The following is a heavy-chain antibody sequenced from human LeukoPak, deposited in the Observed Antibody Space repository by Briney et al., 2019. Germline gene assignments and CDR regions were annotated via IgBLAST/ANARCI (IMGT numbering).Heavy chain of an antibody. D-gene: IGHD3-22*01. Sequence: ASVKVSCKASGYTFTSYGISWVRQAPGQGPEWMGWISAYNGNTNYAQRLQGRVTMTTDTSTSTAYMELRSLRSDDTAVYYCARAILDYDSSGYYYDYWGQGTLVTVSS. CDR3: ARAILDYDSSGYYYDY. V-gene: IGHV1-18*01. CDR2: ISAYNGNT. CDR1: GYTFTSYG. J-gene: IGHJ4*02.